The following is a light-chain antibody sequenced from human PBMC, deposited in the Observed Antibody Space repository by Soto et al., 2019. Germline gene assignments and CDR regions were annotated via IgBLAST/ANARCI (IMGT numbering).Light chain of an antibody. CDR1: QSVSSSY. CDR2: GAS. CDR3: QLYGRSPAWT. V-gene: IGKV3-20*01. J-gene: IGKJ1*01. Sequence: EIVLTQSPGTLSLSPGERATLSCRASQSVSSSYLAWYQQKPGQAPRLLSYGASSRAAGIPGRFSGSGSGTDFTLTISKLEPEDVEVYDCQLYGRSPAWTFGQGTKVEMK.